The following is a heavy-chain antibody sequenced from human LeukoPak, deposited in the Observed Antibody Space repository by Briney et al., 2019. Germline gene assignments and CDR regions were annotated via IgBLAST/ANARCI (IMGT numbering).Heavy chain of an antibody. CDR2: IWYDGSNK. V-gene: IGHV3-33*01. J-gene: IGHJ4*02. CDR3: ARGRYFDWLLLDY. D-gene: IGHD3-9*01. CDR1: GFTFSSYG. Sequence: GGSLRLSCAASGFTFSSYGMHWVRQAPGKGLEWVAVIWYDGSNKYYADSVKGRFTISRDNSKNTLYLQMNSLRAEDTAVYYCARGRYFDWLLLDYWGQGTLVTVSP.